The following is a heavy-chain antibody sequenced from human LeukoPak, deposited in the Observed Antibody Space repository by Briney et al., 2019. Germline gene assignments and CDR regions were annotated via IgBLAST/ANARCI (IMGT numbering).Heavy chain of an antibody. V-gene: IGHV4-4*07. CDR3: AREDIVGAIPHYFDY. CDR1: GGSISSYY. Sequence: PSETLSLTCNVSGGSISSYYWSWIRQPAGKGLEWIGRIYTSGSTNYNPSPESRVTMSVDTSKNQFSLKLSSVTAADTAVYYCAREDIVGAIPHYFDYWGQGTLVTVSS. D-gene: IGHD1-26*01. CDR2: IYTSGST. J-gene: IGHJ4*02.